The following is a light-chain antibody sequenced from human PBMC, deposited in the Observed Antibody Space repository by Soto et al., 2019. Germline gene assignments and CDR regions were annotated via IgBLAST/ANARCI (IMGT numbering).Light chain of an antibody. CDR1: QSVSSSY. J-gene: IGKJ2*01. Sequence: EIVLTQSPGTLSLSPGERATLSCRASQSVSSSYLAWYQQKPGQAPRLLIYGASNRATGIPDRFSARGSGTDLTIPSSSMEPEEFAVYYCQQYGSSTPYKFGQETKLESK. CDR3: QQYGSSTPYK. V-gene: IGKV3-20*01. CDR2: GAS.